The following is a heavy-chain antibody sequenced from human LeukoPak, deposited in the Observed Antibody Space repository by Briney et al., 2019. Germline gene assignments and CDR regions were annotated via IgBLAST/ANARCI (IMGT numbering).Heavy chain of an antibody. V-gene: IGHV6-1*01. Sequence: SQTLSLTCAISGDSVSSNSAAWNWIRQSPSRGLEWLGRTYYRSKWYNDYAVSVKSRITINPDTSKNQFSLQLNSVTPEDTAVYYCARADYDFWSGPSPNYYCYGMDVWGQGTTVTVSS. CDR1: GDSVSSNSAA. D-gene: IGHD3-3*01. CDR2: TYYRSKWYN. J-gene: IGHJ6*02. CDR3: ARADYDFWSGPSPNYYCYGMDV.